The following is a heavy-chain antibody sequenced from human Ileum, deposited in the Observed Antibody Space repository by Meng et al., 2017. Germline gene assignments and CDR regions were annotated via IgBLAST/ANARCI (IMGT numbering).Heavy chain of an antibody. V-gene: IGHV4-61*01. D-gene: IGHD6-19*01. CDR1: GGSVSSANSY. J-gene: IGHJ5*02. CDR2: VYNTGNT. CDR3: ARGGGGGWPNWFDP. Sequence: QAWGPGLLRPPETLSLSCTGSGGSVSSANSYWSWIRQTPGKGLEWIGYVYNTGNTNSNPSLRSRLTMSVDTTNSQFSLKLTSVTAADTAVYYCARGGGGGWPNWFDPWGQGTLVTVSS.